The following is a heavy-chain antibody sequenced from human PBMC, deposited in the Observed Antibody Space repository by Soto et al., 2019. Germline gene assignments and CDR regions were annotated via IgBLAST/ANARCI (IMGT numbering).Heavy chain of an antibody. Sequence: SETLSLTCAVYGGSSSGYYWSWIRQPPGKGLEWIGEINHSGSTNYNPSLKSRVTISVDTSKNQFSLKLSSVTAADTAVYYCARSRITIFGVVNFDYWGQGTLVTVSS. J-gene: IGHJ4*02. CDR2: INHSGST. CDR1: GGSSSGYY. V-gene: IGHV4-34*01. CDR3: ARSRITIFGVVNFDY. D-gene: IGHD3-3*01.